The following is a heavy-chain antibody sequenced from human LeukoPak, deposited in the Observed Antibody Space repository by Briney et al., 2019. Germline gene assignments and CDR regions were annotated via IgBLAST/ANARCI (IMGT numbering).Heavy chain of an antibody. CDR1: GGSITSTNW. CDR3: ASLVGATRRIDP. CDR2: IYHSGST. J-gene: IGHJ5*02. V-gene: IGHV4-4*02. Sequence: SETLSLSCAVSGGSITSTNWWSWVRQPPGKGLEWIGEIYHSGSTNYNPSLKSRVTLSVDKSKNQFSLKLSSVTAADTAVYYCASLVGATRRIDPWGQGTLVTVSS. D-gene: IGHD1-26*01.